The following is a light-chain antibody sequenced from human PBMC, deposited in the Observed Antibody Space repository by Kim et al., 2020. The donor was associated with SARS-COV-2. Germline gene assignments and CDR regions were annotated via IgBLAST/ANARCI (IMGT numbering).Light chain of an antibody. Sequence: QLVLTQPPSASASPGASVKLTCTLSSGHSSYAIAWHQQQPEKGPRYLMKLNSDGSHSKGDGISDRFSGSSSGAERYLTISSLQSEDEADYYCQTWGTGWVFGGGTQLTVL. CDR1: SGHSSYA. CDR2: LNSDGSH. V-gene: IGLV4-69*01. J-gene: IGLJ3*02. CDR3: QTWGTGWV.